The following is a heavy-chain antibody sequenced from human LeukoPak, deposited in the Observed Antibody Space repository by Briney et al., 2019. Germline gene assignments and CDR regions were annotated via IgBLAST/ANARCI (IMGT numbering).Heavy chain of an antibody. V-gene: IGHV3-48*01. CDR2: ISSHSRTI. J-gene: IGHJ4*02. CDR3: ASLLRDILPFFDY. Sequence: PGGSLRLSCAASGLTFGTYSMNWVRQAPGKGLEWVSYISSHSRTIYYADSVKGRFTICRDNAKNSLFLQMDSLRAEDTAVYYCASLLRDILPFFDYWGQGTLVTVSS. CDR1: GLTFGTYS.